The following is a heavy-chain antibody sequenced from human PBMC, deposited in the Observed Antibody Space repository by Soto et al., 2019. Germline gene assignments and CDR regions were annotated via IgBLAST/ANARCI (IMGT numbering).Heavy chain of an antibody. CDR1: GFTFSSYS. CDR3: ARDGRPDYGDYGGKSAGGH. D-gene: IGHD4-17*01. J-gene: IGHJ4*02. CDR2: ISSSSSYI. Sequence: EVQLVESGGGLVKPGGSLRLSCAASGFTFSSYSMNWVRQAPGKGLEWVSSISSSSSYIYYADSVKGRFTISRDNAKNSLYLQMNSLRAEDTAVYYCARDGRPDYGDYGGKSAGGHWGQGTLVTVSS. V-gene: IGHV3-21*01.